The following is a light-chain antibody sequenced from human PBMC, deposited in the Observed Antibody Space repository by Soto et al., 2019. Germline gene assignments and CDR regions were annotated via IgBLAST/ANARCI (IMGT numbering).Light chain of an antibody. V-gene: IGKV1-39*01. CDR1: QSISSY. J-gene: IGKJ3*01. CDR2: AAS. CDR3: QQSYSTPLT. Sequence: DVHIAHSPSSLSASVGDRVIITCRASQSISSYLKWYQQKPGKAPKLLIYAASSLQSGVPSRFSGSGSGTDFTLTISSLQPEDFATYYCQQSYSTPLTFGPGTKVDIK.